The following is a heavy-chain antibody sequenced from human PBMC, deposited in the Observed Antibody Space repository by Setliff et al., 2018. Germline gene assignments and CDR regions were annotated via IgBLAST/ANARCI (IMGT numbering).Heavy chain of an antibody. CDR3: ARGSRRVPRLIDY. CDR1: GGTFSSYA. Sequence: GASVKVSCKASGGTFSSYAISWVRQAPGQGLEWMGGIIPIFGTANYAQKFQGRVTITTDESTSTAYMELSSLRSEDTAVYYCARGSRRVPRLIDYWGQGTLVTVPQ. V-gene: IGHV1-69*05. J-gene: IGHJ4*02. CDR2: IIPIFGTA.